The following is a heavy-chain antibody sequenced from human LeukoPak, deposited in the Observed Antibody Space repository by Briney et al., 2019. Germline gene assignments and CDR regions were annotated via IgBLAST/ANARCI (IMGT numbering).Heavy chain of an antibody. CDR2: ISSDRGST. J-gene: IGHJ4*02. CDR3: VKDYRVASDSGYGTWIPLRKYYFDY. V-gene: IGHV3-64D*09. Sequence: GGSLRLSCSASGFTFRTYAMHWVRQAPGKGLEYVSAISSDRGSTYYADSVKGRFTISRDNSENTLCLQMTSLRAEDTAVYFCVKDYRVASDSGYGTWIPLRKYYFDYWGQGALVTVSS. D-gene: IGHD5-12*01. CDR1: GFTFRTYA.